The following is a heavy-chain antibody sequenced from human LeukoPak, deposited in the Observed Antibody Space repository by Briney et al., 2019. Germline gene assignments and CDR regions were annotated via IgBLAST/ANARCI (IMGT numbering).Heavy chain of an antibody. CDR3: ARNYYDSSGYYPKGFYYFDY. V-gene: IGHV3-53*01. CDR2: IYSGGST. J-gene: IGHJ4*02. D-gene: IGHD3-22*01. Sequence: GRSLRLSCAASGFTVSSNYMSWVRQAPGKGLEWVSVIYSGGSTYYADSVKGRFTISRDNSKNTLYLQMNSLRAEDTAVYYCARNYYDSSGYYPKGFYYFDYWGQGTLVTVSS. CDR1: GFTVSSNY.